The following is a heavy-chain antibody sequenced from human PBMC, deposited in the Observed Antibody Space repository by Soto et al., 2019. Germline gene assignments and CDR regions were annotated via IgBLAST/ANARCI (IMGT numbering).Heavy chain of an antibody. Sequence: PSETLSLTCTVSGGSISSSSYYWGWIRQPPGKGLEWIGSIYYSGSTYYNPSLKSRVTISVDTSKNQFSLKLSSVTAADTAVYYCARLGSTTRAYHYYGMDVWGQGTTVTVSS. V-gene: IGHV4-39*01. J-gene: IGHJ6*02. D-gene: IGHD4-4*01. CDR1: GGSISSSSYY. CDR3: ARLGSTTRAYHYYGMDV. CDR2: IYYSGST.